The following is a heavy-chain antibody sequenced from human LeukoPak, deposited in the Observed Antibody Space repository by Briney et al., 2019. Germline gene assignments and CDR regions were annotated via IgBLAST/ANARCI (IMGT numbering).Heavy chain of an antibody. Sequence: SETLSLTCTVSGGSVSNYWWSWIRQPPGKGLEWIGYVFDSGGTNYNPSLKSRVTISVDTSKKQFSLKLSSVTAADTAVYYCARGYSSSWNYFDYWGQGTLVTVSS. CDR2: VFDSGGT. D-gene: IGHD6-13*01. J-gene: IGHJ4*02. CDR1: GGSVSNYW. CDR3: ARGYSSSWNYFDY. V-gene: IGHV4-59*02.